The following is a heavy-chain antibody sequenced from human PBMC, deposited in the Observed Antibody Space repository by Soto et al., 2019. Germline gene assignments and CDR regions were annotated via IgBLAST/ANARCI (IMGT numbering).Heavy chain of an antibody. CDR2: IDPSNSFT. Sequence: GESLKISCKGSGYNFANFWISWVRQMPGKGLEWMGRIDPSNSFTNYGPSLQGHVAISADKSINTAFLQWSSLKASDTAIYYCARSDGDSSGYYYAHDHWGQGTLVTVS. CDR1: GYNFANFW. V-gene: IGHV5-10-1*01. D-gene: IGHD3-22*01. J-gene: IGHJ5*02. CDR3: ARSDGDSSGYYYAHDH.